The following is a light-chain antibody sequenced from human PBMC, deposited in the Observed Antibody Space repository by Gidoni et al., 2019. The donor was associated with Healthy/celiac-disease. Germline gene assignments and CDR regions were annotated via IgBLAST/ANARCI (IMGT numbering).Light chain of an antibody. CDR2: AAS. Sequence: DIQMTQSPTSLSASVADRVTITCRASQSISSYLNWYQQKPGKAPKLLIYAASSLQSGVPSRFSGSGSGTDFTLTISSLQPEDVATYYCQQSYSTLPRTFGGGTKVEIK. J-gene: IGKJ4*01. CDR1: QSISSY. V-gene: IGKV1-39*01. CDR3: QQSYSTLPRT.